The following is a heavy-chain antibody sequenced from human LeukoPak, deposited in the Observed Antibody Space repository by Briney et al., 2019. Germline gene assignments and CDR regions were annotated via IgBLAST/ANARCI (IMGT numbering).Heavy chain of an antibody. CDR1: GFTVSSNY. J-gene: IGHJ4*02. D-gene: IGHD3-10*01. CDR2: IYSGGNT. Sequence: AGGSLRLSCAASGFTVSSNYVSWVRQAPGKGLEWVSVIYSGGNTYYTDSVKGRFTISRDNSKNTLYLQMNSLRAEDTAVYYCARGVGYGSGSYWGQGTLVTVSS. V-gene: IGHV3-53*01. CDR3: ARGVGYGSGSY.